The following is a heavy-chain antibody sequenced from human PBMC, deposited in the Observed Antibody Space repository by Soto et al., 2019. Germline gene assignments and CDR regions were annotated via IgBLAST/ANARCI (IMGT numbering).Heavy chain of an antibody. Sequence: GESLKIACKGSGYIFTSYWIGWVLQGPGKGLEWMGIIYPGDSDTRYSPSFQGQVTISADKSISTAYLQWSSLKASDTAMYYCATGGSPLNAYYYGMDVWGQGTTVTVSS. V-gene: IGHV5-51*03. CDR3: ATGGSPLNAYYYGMDV. J-gene: IGHJ6*02. CDR1: GYIFTSYW. CDR2: IYPGDSDT. D-gene: IGHD2-15*01.